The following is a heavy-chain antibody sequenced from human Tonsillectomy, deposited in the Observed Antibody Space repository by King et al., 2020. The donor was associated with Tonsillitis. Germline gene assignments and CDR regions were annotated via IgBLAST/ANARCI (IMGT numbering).Heavy chain of an antibody. D-gene: IGHD2-2*01. V-gene: IGHV5-51*01. J-gene: IGHJ4*02. Sequence: VQLVESGAEVKKPGESLKISCKGSGYSFTNYWIGWVRQMPGKVLELMGIIYPGDSDTTYSPSFQGQVTISADKSISTAYLQWNSLKASGTAMYYCARLYGGYCGGTRCYRYFDYWGQGTLVTVSS. CDR3: ARLYGGYCGGTRCYRYFDY. CDR2: IYPGDSDT. CDR1: GYSFTNYW.